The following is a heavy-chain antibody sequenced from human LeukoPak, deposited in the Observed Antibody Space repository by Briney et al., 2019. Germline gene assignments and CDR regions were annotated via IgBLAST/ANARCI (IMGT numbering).Heavy chain of an antibody. D-gene: IGHD3-16*01. J-gene: IGHJ4*02. Sequence: SGGSLRLSCAASGFTFNNYAMNWVRQAPGKGLEWVSVISGSGDTTYYADSVKGRFTISRDNSQNTLYLQMNSLGADDTAVYYCARRQWGRPFDYWGQGALVTVSS. V-gene: IGHV3-23*01. CDR1: GFTFNNYA. CDR3: ARRQWGRPFDY. CDR2: ISGSGDTT.